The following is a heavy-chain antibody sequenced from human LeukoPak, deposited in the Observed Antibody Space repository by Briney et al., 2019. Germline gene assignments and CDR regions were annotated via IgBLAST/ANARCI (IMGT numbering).Heavy chain of an antibody. Sequence: GGSLRLPCAASGFTFSSYAMSWVRQAPGKGLEWVSAISGSGGSTYYADSVKGRFTISRDNSKNTLYLQMNSLRAEDTAVYYCAKVIRPGYSYGSGDAFDIWGQGTMVTVSS. CDR2: ISGSGGST. J-gene: IGHJ3*02. D-gene: IGHD5-18*01. CDR3: AKVIRPGYSYGSGDAFDI. V-gene: IGHV3-23*01. CDR1: GFTFSSYA.